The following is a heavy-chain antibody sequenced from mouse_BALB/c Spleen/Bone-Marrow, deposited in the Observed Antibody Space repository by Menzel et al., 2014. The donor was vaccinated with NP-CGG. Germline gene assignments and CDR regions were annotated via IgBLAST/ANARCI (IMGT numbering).Heavy chain of an antibody. V-gene: IGHV2-9*02. Sequence: VKLVESGPGLVAPSQSLSITCTVSGFSLTSYGVHWVRPPPGKGLEWLGVIWAGGSTNYNSALMSRLSISKDNSKSQVFLKMNSLQTDDTAMYYCARDRGLGRFAYWGQGTLVTVSA. CDR3: ARDRGLGRFAY. D-gene: IGHD4-1*01. CDR1: GFSLTSYG. J-gene: IGHJ3*01. CDR2: IWAGGST.